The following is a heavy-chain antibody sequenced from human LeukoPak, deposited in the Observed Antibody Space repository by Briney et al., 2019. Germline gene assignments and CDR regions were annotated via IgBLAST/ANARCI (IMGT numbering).Heavy chain of an antibody. CDR3: AREKSGYYYSDYYYYMDV. Sequence: SETLSLTCAVSGGSISSSNWWSWVRQPPGKGLEWIGEIYHSGSTNYNPSLKSRVTISVDTSKNQFSLKLSSVTAADTAVYYCAREKSGYYYSDYYYYMDVWGKGTTVTVSS. V-gene: IGHV4-4*02. CDR1: GGSISSSNW. CDR2: IYHSGST. D-gene: IGHD3-22*01. J-gene: IGHJ6*03.